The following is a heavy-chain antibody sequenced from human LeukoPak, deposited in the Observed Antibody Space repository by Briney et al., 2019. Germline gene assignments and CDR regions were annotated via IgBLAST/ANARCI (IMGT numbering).Heavy chain of an antibody. Sequence: GGSLRLSCAASGFTVSTNCMTWVRQAPGKGLECFSTIYSGGTTYYADSVMGRFTISRHNSRNTLYLQMNSLRAEDTAVYYCARVDTVMAYYFDLWGQGTLVTVSS. D-gene: IGHD5-18*01. V-gene: IGHV3-53*04. CDR1: GFTVSTNC. CDR3: ARVDTVMAYYFDL. J-gene: IGHJ4*02. CDR2: IYSGGTT.